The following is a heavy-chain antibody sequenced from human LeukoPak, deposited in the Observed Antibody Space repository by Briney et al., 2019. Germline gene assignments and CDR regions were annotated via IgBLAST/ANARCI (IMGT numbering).Heavy chain of an antibody. CDR1: GGSISSYY. D-gene: IGHD6-19*01. V-gene: IGHV4-59*01. Sequence: PSETLSLTCTVSGGSISSYYWSWIRQPPGKGLEWIGYIYYSGSTNYNPSLKSRVIISVDTSKNQFSLKLSSVTAADTAVYYCARAARSSGGAFDIWGQGTMVTVSS. CDR3: ARAARSSGGAFDI. J-gene: IGHJ3*02. CDR2: IYYSGST.